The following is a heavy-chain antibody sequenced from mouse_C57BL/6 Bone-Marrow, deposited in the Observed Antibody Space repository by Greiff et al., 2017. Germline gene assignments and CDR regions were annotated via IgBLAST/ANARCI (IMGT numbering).Heavy chain of an antibody. CDR2: IRNKANGYTT. V-gene: IGHV7-3*01. Sequence: EVKVEESGGGLVQPGGSLSLSCAASGFTFTDYYMSWVRQPPGKALEWLGFIRNKANGYTTEYSASVKGRFTISRDNSQSILYLQLNALRAEDSATYYCARYTTVVGYFDYWRQGTTPTVSS. D-gene: IGHD1-1*01. CDR1: GFTFTDYY. J-gene: IGHJ2*01. CDR3: ARYTTVVGYFDY.